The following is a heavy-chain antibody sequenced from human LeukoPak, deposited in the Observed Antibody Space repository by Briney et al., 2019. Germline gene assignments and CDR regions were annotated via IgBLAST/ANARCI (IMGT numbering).Heavy chain of an antibody. J-gene: IGHJ4*02. Sequence: GGSLRLSCAVSGFMFIGCAMNWVRQAPGKGLEWVSAISASGGATYYADSVKGRFSVSRDTSKNTLYLQMNSLRAEDTAVHYCAKSSHDDYYFDYWGQGTLVTVSS. CDR2: ISASGGAT. V-gene: IGHV3-23*01. CDR1: GFMFIGCA. D-gene: IGHD3-16*01. CDR3: AKSSHDDYYFDY.